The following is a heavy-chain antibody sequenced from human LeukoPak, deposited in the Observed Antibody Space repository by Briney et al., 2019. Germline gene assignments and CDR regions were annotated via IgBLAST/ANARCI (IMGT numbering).Heavy chain of an antibody. CDR2: IGSSSAPI. J-gene: IGHJ4*02. D-gene: IGHD7-27*01. Sequence: PGGSLRLSCAASEFPFGTSGMNWFRQAPGKGLEWVSFIGSSSAPIYYADSVKGRFTISRDNAKNSLFLQMNSLRVDDTAIYYCARDYVWGSSESDYWGQGTLVTVSS. CDR3: ARDYVWGSSESDY. CDR1: EFPFGTSG. V-gene: IGHV3-48*01.